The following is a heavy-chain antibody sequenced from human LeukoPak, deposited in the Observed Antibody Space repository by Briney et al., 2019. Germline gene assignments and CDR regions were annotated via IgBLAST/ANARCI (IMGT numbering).Heavy chain of an antibody. V-gene: IGHV3-21*01. CDR1: GFIFSSYW. D-gene: IGHD3-9*01. CDR2: ISSSSSYI. CDR3: ARDRSRYYDILTGYFDAFDI. J-gene: IGHJ3*02. Sequence: GGSLRLSCAASGFIFSSYWMSWVRQAPGKGLEWVSSISSSSSYIYYADSVKGRFTISRDNAKNSVYLQMNSLRAEDTAVYYCARDRSRYYDILTGYFDAFDIWGQGTMVTVSS.